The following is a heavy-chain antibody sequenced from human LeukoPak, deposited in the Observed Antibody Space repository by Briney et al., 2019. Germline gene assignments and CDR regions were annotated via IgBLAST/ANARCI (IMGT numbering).Heavy chain of an antibody. CDR3: ANVRELPNYWWFDP. D-gene: IGHD1-26*01. Sequence: PGGSLRLSCAASGFTFSSYAMSWVRQAPGKGLEWVSAISGSGGSTYYADSVKGRFTISRDNSKNTLYLQMNSLRAEDTAVYYCANVRELPNYWWFDPWGQGTLVTVSS. V-gene: IGHV3-23*01. CDR1: GFTFSSYA. CDR2: ISGSGGST. J-gene: IGHJ5*02.